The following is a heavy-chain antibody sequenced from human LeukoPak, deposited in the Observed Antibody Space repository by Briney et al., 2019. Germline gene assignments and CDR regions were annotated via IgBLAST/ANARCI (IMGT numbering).Heavy chain of an antibody. J-gene: IGHJ4*02. Sequence: PGRSLRLSCAAAGFTFSSYARHWVRQAPGKGLEWVAVISYDGSNKYYADSVKGRFTISRDNSKNTLYLQMNSLRADDTAVYYCARGRYDLWSGPRDWGQGTLVTVSS. CDR1: GFTFSSYA. D-gene: IGHD3-3*01. CDR3: ARGRYDLWSGPRD. V-gene: IGHV3-30-3*01. CDR2: ISYDGSNK.